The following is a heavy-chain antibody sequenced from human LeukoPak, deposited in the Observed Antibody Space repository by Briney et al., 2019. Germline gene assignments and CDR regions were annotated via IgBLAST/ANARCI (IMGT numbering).Heavy chain of an antibody. Sequence: SETLSLTCTVSGGSISSSSYYWGWIRQPPGKGLEWIGSIYYSGSTYYNPSLKSRVTMSVDTSKNQFSLNLSSVTAADTAVYYCARDRGSYPYYFDYWGQGTLVTVSS. CDR3: ARDRGSYPYYFDY. CDR2: IYYSGST. J-gene: IGHJ4*02. V-gene: IGHV4-39*07. D-gene: IGHD1-26*01. CDR1: GGSISSSSYY.